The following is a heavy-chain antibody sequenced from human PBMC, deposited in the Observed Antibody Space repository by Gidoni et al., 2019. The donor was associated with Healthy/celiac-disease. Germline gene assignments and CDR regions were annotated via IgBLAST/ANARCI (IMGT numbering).Heavy chain of an antibody. CDR2: ISYDGSNK. CDR1: GFTFSSSG. D-gene: IGHD3-22*01. V-gene: IGHV3-30*03. CDR3: ALLGAGDSSGYYPFDY. Sequence: QVQLVESGGGVVQPGRSLRLSCAASGFTFSSSGMHWVRQAPGKGLGWVAVISYDGSNKYYADSVKGRFTISRDNSKNTLYLQMNSLRAEDTAVYYCALLGAGDSSGYYPFDYWGQGTLVTVSS. J-gene: IGHJ4*02.